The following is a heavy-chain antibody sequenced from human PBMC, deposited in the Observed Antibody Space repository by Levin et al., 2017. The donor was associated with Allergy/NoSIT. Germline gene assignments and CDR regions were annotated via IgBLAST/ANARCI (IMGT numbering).Heavy chain of an antibody. CDR2: LSGSGGST. J-gene: IGHJ6*02. V-gene: IGHV3-23*01. CDR1: GFTFSSYA. D-gene: IGHD2-15*01. Sequence: PGESLKISCAASGFTFSSYAMSWVRQAPGKGLEWVSALSGSGGSTYYADSVKGRFTISRDNSKNTLYLQMNSLRAEDTAVYYCAKSDCSGGSCYDYYGMDVWGQGTTVTVSS. CDR3: AKSDCSGGSCYDYYGMDV.